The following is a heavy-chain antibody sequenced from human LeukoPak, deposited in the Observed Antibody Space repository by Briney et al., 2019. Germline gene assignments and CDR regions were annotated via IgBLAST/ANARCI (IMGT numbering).Heavy chain of an antibody. Sequence: SETLSLTCAVYGESFSSYYWGWIRQPPGKGLEWIGSIYYSGSTYYNPSLKSRVTISVDTSKNQFSLKLSSVTAADTAVYYCVRLRGYGDYVWFDPWGQGTLVTVSS. CDR1: GESFSSYY. V-gene: IGHV4-39*07. J-gene: IGHJ5*02. D-gene: IGHD4-17*01. CDR2: IYYSGST. CDR3: VRLRGYGDYVWFDP.